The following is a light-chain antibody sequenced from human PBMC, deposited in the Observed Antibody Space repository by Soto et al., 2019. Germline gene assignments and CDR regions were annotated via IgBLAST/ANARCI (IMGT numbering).Light chain of an antibody. CDR1: QSVTSS. CDR2: DVS. V-gene: IGKV3-11*01. CDR3: QQRITWPT. Sequence: EIVLTQSPATLSLSPGDTATLSCRASQSVTSSLAWFQQKPGQAPRLLIYDVSRRATAIPARFSGSGSGTDFTVTISSLEPEDFAVYYCQQRITWPTFGGGTKVEIK. J-gene: IGKJ4*01.